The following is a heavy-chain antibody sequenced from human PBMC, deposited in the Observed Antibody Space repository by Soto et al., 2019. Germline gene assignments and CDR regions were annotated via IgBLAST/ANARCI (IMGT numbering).Heavy chain of an antibody. CDR1: GFTFSSYS. V-gene: IGHV3-48*01. CDR2: ISSSSTTI. CDR3: ASRGGMVRGNYHGMDV. J-gene: IGHJ6*02. Sequence: GGSLRLSCAASGFTFSSYSMNWVRQAPGKGLEWISYISSSSTTIYYADSVKGRFTISRDNAENSLHLQMNSLRVDDTAVFYGASRGGMVRGNYHGMDVWGQGTTVTVSS. D-gene: IGHD3-10*01.